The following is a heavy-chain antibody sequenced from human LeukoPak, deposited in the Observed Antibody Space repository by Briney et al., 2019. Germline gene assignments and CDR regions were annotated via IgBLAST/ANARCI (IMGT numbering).Heavy chain of an antibody. CDR1: GGSFSGYY. J-gene: IGHJ6*03. CDR3: SRGRVNYYYYYMDV. Sequence: SETLSLTCAVYGGSFSGYYWSWIRQPPGKGMEWNGEINHSGSTNYNPSLKSRVTISVDTSKNQFSLKLSSVTAADTAVYYCSRGRVNYYYYYMDVWGKGTTVTVSS. D-gene: IGHD2-21*01. V-gene: IGHV4-34*01. CDR2: INHSGST.